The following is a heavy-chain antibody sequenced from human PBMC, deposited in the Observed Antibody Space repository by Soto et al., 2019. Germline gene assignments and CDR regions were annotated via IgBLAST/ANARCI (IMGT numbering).Heavy chain of an antibody. D-gene: IGHD6-25*01. J-gene: IGHJ6*02. CDR1: AYRFSSYG. Sequence: QDQLVQSGPEVKKPGASVKVSCKTSAYRFSSYGISWVRQAPGQGLEWMGWISGYNGNTNYAQKFQGRVTMTKDTPTRTAYMEVRSLRSDDTAVYYCAGEEIAAAARIIVGNYYGLDVWGQGTTVTVAS. V-gene: IGHV1-18*04. CDR2: ISGYNGNT. CDR3: AGEEIAAAARIIVGNYYGLDV.